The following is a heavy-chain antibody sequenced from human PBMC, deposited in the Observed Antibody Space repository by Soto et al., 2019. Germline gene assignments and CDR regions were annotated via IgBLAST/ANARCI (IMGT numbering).Heavy chain of an antibody. CDR3: ASSHLKAPLLPPWELLDY. J-gene: IGHJ4*02. CDR2: TYYRSKWYN. D-gene: IGHD1-26*01. V-gene: IGHV6-1*01. CDR1: GDSVSSNSAA. Sequence: KHSQTLSLTCAISGDSVSSNSAAWNWIRQSPSRGLEWLGRTYYRSKWYNDYAVSVKSRITINPDTSKNQFSLQLNSVTPEDTAVYYCASSHLKAPLLPPWELLDYWGQGTLVTVSS.